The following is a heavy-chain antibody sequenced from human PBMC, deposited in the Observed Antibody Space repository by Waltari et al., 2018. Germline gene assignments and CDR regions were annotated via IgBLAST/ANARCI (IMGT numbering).Heavy chain of an antibody. V-gene: IGHV4-34*01. J-gene: IGHJ6*04. D-gene: IGHD1-26*01. CDR3: ARGDRGKYRPRGLDV. Sequence: QVQLQQWGAGLLKPSETLSLTCAVYGGSFSDYYWSWIRQPPGKGLEWIGEINHSGSTNYKPSRKSRITTSVDTSRNQFSLRLRSVTAADTAVYYCARGDRGKYRPRGLDVWGKGTMVTISS. CDR1: GGSFSDYY. CDR2: INHSGST.